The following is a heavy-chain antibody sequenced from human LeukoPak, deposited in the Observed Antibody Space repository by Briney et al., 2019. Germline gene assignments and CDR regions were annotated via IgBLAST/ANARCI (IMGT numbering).Heavy chain of an antibody. Sequence: GGSLRLSCAAPEFTFSTAGSSWVAQAPGKGLEWVGRIKSKTDGGTTDYAARVKGRFTITRDDSKSTLYLQMTRLKTEHTAVYYCTNSGYHDYWGQGTLVTVAS. CDR3: TNSGYHDY. J-gene: IGHJ4*02. D-gene: IGHD3-22*01. V-gene: IGHV3-15*01. CDR1: EFTFSTAG. CDR2: IKSKTDGGTT.